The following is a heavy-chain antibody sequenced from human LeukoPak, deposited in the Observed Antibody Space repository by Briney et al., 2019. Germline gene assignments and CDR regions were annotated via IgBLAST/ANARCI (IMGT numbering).Heavy chain of an antibody. Sequence: ASVKVSCKASGYTFTSYYMHWVRQAPGQGLEWMGIINPSGGSTNYAQKFQGRVTMTRDTSISTAYMELSRLRSDDTAVYYCARDLNYPTPWGQGTLVTVSS. D-gene: IGHD3-10*01. CDR3: ARDLNYPTP. V-gene: IGHV1-2*02. J-gene: IGHJ5*02. CDR1: GYTFTSYY. CDR2: INPSGGST.